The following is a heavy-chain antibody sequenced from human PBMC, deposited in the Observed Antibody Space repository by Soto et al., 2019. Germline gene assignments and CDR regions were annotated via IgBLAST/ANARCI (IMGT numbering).Heavy chain of an antibody. V-gene: IGHV3-23*01. J-gene: IGHJ4*02. D-gene: IGHD3-10*01. CDR2: IRGDLVTT. CDR3: VKEGKTGLEGFDF. Sequence: WESLSLSCTASLLTFRDHAMHWLRQAPGEGLEWVSGIRGDLVTTPYADSVKGRFTISRDNSKNTLYLQMNSLRAEDTAIYYCVKEGKTGLEGFDFWGQGTMVTVSS. CDR1: LLTFRDHA.